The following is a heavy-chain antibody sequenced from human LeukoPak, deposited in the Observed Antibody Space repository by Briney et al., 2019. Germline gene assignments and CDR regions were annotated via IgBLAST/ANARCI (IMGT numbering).Heavy chain of an antibody. J-gene: IGHJ5*02. CDR1: GYSISSGYY. V-gene: IGHV3-23*01. CDR2: ISHDGMNA. CDR3: AKDGAQYSSGPECDP. Sequence: PSETLSLTCAVSGYSISSGYYWGWVRQAPGKGLEWVSAISHDGMNAYYADSVKGRFTISRDNSKKTVSLEMSSLTAADTGVYYCAKDGAQYSSGPECDPRGQGALVTVSP. D-gene: IGHD6-19*01.